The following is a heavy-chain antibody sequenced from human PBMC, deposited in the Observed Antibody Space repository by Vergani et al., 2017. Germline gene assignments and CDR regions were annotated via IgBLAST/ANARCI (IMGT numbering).Heavy chain of an antibody. D-gene: IGHD6-13*01. J-gene: IGHJ6*02. CDR1: GFTFSSYA. CDR3: AIEVRQQLVWSRYYYYYGMDV. CDR2: ISGSGGST. V-gene: IGHV3-23*01. Sequence: EVQLLESGGGLVQPGGSLSLSCAASGFTFSSYALSWVRQAPGKGLEWVSAISGSGGSTYYADSVKGWFTISRDNSKNTLYLQMNSLRAEDTAVYYCAIEVRQQLVWSRYYYYYGMDVWGQGP.